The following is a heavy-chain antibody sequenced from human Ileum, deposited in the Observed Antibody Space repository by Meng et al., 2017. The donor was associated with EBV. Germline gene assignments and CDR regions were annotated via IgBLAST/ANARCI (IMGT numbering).Heavy chain of an antibody. CDR1: GDSVCSGDFH. CDR2: IDSGRT. D-gene: IGHD3-9*01. CDR3: ASYFVGRGGVGY. V-gene: IGHV4-61*08. Sequence: HGRPQESAPGLLTPSEPFPLCCTLSGDSVCSGDFHWSWIRQPPGKGLEWIGKIDSGRTDYNPSFKGRVTISKDTSKNLFSLKLTSVPAADAAVYFCASYFVGRGGVGYWGQGTLVTVSS. J-gene: IGHJ4*02.